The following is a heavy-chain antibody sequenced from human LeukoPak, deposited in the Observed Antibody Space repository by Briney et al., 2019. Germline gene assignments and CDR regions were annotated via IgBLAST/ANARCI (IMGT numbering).Heavy chain of an antibody. CDR2: INHSGST. V-gene: IGHV4-34*01. CDR1: GGSFSGYY. D-gene: IGHD3-10*01. Sequence: PSETLSLTCAVYGGSFSGYYWSWIRQPPGKGLEWIGEINHSGSTNYNPSLKSRVTISVDTSKNQFSLKLSSVTAADTAVYYCARDYYGSGSPFYWGQGTLVTVSS. J-gene: IGHJ4*02. CDR3: ARDYYGSGSPFY.